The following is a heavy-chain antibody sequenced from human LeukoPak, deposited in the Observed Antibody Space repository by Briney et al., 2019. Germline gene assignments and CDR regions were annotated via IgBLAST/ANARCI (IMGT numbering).Heavy chain of an antibody. J-gene: IGHJ4*02. D-gene: IGHD3-9*01. CDR2: IRYDGSNK. CDR1: GFTFSSYG. Sequence: GGSLRLSCAASGFTFSSYGMHWVRQAPGKGLEWVAFIRYDGSNKYYADSVKGRFTISRDNSKNTLYLQMNSLRAEDTAVYYCAKDRMYYDILTGYYNVDWGQGTLVTVSS. CDR3: AKDRMYYDILTGYYNVD. V-gene: IGHV3-30*02.